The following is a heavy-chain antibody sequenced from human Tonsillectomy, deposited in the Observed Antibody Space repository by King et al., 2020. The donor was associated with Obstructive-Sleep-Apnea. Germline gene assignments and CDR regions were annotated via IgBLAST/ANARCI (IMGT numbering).Heavy chain of an antibody. CDR1: GVPFSSYI. Sequence: QLVQSGGGLVKPGGSLRLSCAASGVPFSSYIMNGVRQTPGKGLEWVSSISSSSRYIYYADSGSGRFTISRDNATNSLYMQMNSLRAEDTAVYYCARESYDSTGGYWGQGTLVTVSS. CDR2: ISSSSRYI. J-gene: IGHJ4*02. CDR3: ARESYDSTGGY. V-gene: IGHV3-21*01. D-gene: IGHD3-22*01.